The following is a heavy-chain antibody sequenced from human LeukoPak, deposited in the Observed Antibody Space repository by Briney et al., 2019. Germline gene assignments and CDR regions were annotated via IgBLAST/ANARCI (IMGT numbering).Heavy chain of an antibody. CDR2: ISGSGGSA. J-gene: IGHJ4*02. V-gene: IGHV3-23*01. D-gene: IGHD3-22*01. CDR3: ATNYYDSSRAASDY. CDR1: GITFSNYA. Sequence: PGVSLRLSCAASGITFSNYAMNWVRRAPGKGLEWVSTISGSGGSAYYVDSVKGRFTISRDNSRNTLYLQMNSLRAEDTAVYYCATNYYDSSRAASDYWGQGTLVTVSS.